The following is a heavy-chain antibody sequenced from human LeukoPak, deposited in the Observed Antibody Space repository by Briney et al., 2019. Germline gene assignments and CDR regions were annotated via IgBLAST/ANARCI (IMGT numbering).Heavy chain of an antibody. D-gene: IGHD2-21*02. CDR1: VYTFTSYG. J-gene: IGHJ4*02. CDR2: ISAYNGNT. CDR3: ATGGDSTRLFHY. Sequence: AVKVTCKASVYTFTSYGISWVRQARGQGLEWMGWISAYNGNTNYAQKLQGTVTMTTDTSTSTAYMELRSLRSDDTAVYYCATGGDSTRLFHYWGQGDLVTVSS. V-gene: IGHV1-18*04.